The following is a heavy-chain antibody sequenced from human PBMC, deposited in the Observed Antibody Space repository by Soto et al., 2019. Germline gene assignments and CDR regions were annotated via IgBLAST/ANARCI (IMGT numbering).Heavy chain of an antibody. CDR3: VKAVYLLDFDY. CDR2: ISGTGGNT. J-gene: IGHJ4*02. D-gene: IGHD1-20*01. V-gene: IGHV3-23*01. Sequence: GGSLRLSCAASGFTFSSYAMTWVRQAPGKGLEWVSTISGTGGNTYYADSVKGRFTISRDNSKNTVYLQMNSLRAEDTAVYYCVKAVYLLDFDYWGQGTLITVSS. CDR1: GFTFSSYA.